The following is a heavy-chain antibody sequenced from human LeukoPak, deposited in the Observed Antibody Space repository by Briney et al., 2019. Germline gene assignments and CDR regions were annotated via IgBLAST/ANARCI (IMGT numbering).Heavy chain of an antibody. CDR2: IIPILGIA. J-gene: IGHJ3*02. CDR1: GGTFSSYA. V-gene: IGHV1-69*04. CDR3: ARALYSYGYGDAFDI. Sequence: SVKASCKASGGTFSSYAISWVRQAPGQGLEWMGRIIPILGIANYAQKFQGRVTITADKSTSTAYMELSSLRSEDTAVYYCARALYSYGYGDAFDIWGQGTMVTVSS. D-gene: IGHD5-18*01.